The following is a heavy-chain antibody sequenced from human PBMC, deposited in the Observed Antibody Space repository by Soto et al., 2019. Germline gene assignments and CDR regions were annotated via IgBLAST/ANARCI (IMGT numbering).Heavy chain of an antibody. J-gene: IGHJ6*03. CDR3: ARARRKGTYLSYYMDV. Sequence: ASVKVSCKASGYTFTSYDINWVRQATGQGLEWMGWMNPNSGNTGYAQKFQGRVTMTRNTSISTAYMELSSLRSEDTAVYYCARARRKGTYLSYYMDVWGKGTTVTVSS. CDR2: MNPNSGNT. V-gene: IGHV1-8*01. D-gene: IGHD1-1*01. CDR1: GYTFTSYD.